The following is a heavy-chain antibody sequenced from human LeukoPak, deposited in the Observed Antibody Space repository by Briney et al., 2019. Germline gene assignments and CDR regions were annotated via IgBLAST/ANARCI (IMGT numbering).Heavy chain of an antibody. Sequence: SETLSLTCAVSGGSISSYHWSWIRQPPGKGLQWIGFIYSSGSTNYNPSLKSRVTISVDTSKNQFSLRLSSVTSADTAVYYCARGNSDYDYAFDIWGRGTMVTVSP. CDR2: IYSSGST. CDR3: ARGNSDYDYAFDI. J-gene: IGHJ3*02. D-gene: IGHD5-12*01. V-gene: IGHV4-59*01. CDR1: GGSISSYH.